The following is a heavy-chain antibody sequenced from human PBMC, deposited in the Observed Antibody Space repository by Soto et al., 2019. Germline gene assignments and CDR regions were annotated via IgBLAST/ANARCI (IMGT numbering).Heavy chain of an antibody. Sequence: ASVKVSCKASGYTVTRHYMHWVRQAPGQGLEWMGIIDPSGGSTTYAQKFQDRVTMTRDMSTRTVYMELSSLRSDDTAIYYCTRGSPVEPLNYFDSGGREPLVTAPS. CDR3: TRGSPVEPLNYFDS. V-gene: IGHV1-46*03. D-gene: IGHD1-1*01. J-gene: IGHJ4*02. CDR2: IDPSGGST. CDR1: GYTVTRHY.